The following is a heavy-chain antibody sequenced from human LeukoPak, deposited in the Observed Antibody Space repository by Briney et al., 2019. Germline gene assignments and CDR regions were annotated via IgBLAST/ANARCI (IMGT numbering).Heavy chain of an antibody. Sequence: ASVKVSCKVSGYTFTGYYMHWVRQAPGQGREWMGWINPNSGGTNYAQKFQGRVTMTRDTSISTAYMELSRLRSDDTAVYYCARELDGIAVAGTGEDYWGQGTLVTVSS. CDR2: INPNSGGT. CDR3: ARELDGIAVAGTGEDY. D-gene: IGHD6-19*01. J-gene: IGHJ4*02. CDR1: GYTFTGYY. V-gene: IGHV1-2*02.